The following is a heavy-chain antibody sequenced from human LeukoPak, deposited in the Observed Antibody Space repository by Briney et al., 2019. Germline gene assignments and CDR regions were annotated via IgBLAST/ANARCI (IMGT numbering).Heavy chain of an antibody. V-gene: IGHV3-7*03. CDR3: ARVKYSGYDKYYFDY. CDR2: IKQDGSEK. D-gene: IGHD5-12*01. J-gene: IGHJ4*02. Sequence: GGSLRLSCAASGFTFSSYSMSWVRQAPGKGLEWVANIKQDGSEKYYVDSVKGRFTTSRDNSKNSLYLQMNSLRAEDTAVYYCARVKYSGYDKYYFDYWGQGTLVTVSS. CDR1: GFTFSSYS.